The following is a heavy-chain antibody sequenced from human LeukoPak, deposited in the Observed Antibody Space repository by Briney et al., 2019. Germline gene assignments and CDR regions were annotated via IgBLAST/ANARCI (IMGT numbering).Heavy chain of an antibody. CDR2: IYTSGST. CDR1: GGSISSGCYY. Sequence: PSQTLSLTCTVSGGSISSGCYYWSWIRQPAGKGLEWIVRIYTSGSTNYNPSLKSRVTISVDTSKNQFSLKLSSVTAADTAVYYCARDQSMRIAAAGPFDYWGQGTLVTVSS. CDR3: ARDQSMRIAAAGPFDY. D-gene: IGHD6-13*01. J-gene: IGHJ4*02. V-gene: IGHV4-61*02.